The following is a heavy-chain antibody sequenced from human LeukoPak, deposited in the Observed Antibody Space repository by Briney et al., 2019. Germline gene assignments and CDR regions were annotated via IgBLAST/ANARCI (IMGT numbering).Heavy chain of an antibody. CDR1: GGSISSYY. J-gene: IGHJ4*02. D-gene: IGHD3-10*01. V-gene: IGHV4-34*01. CDR3: ARPGYYYGSGSYSYFDY. Sequence: PSETLSLTCPVSGGSISSYYWSWIRQPPGKGLEWIGEINHSGSPNYNPSLKSRVPISVDSPKNRFSLKLSSVNAVDTAVFSWARPGYYYGSGSYSYFDYWGQGTLVTVSS. CDR2: INHSGSP.